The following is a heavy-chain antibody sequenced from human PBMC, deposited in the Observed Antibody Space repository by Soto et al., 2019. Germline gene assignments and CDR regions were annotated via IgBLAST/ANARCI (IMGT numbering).Heavy chain of an antibody. Sequence: QVQLQESGPGLVKPSETLSLTCTVSGGSVSSGSYYWSWIRQPPGKGLEWIGYIYYSGSTNYNPSLKSRVTISVDTSKNQFSLKLSSVTAADTAVYYCASSLITIFGVGYLDYWGQGTLVTVSS. D-gene: IGHD3-3*01. CDR2: IYYSGST. V-gene: IGHV4-61*01. CDR3: ASSLITIFGVGYLDY. J-gene: IGHJ4*02. CDR1: GGSVSSGSYY.